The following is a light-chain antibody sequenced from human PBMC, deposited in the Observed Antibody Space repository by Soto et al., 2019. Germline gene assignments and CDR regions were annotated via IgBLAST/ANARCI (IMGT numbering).Light chain of an antibody. J-gene: IGLJ3*02. V-gene: IGLV3-9*01. CDR3: QVWDSSTAWV. CDR2: RDR. Sequence: SYELTQPLSVSVAPGQTARITCGGTNIGSKNVHWYQQKPGQAPVLVIYRDRNRPSGIPERFSGSNSGNTATLTISRAQAGDEAGYYCQVWDSSTAWVFGGGTKLTVL. CDR1: NIGSKN.